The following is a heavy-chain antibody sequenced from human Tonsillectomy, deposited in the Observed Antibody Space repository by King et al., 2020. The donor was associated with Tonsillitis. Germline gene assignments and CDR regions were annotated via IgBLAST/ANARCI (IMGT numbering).Heavy chain of an antibody. CDR2: IKQDGSEK. D-gene: IGHD5-18*01. Sequence: GQLVQSGGGLVQPGGSLRLSCAASGFTFSSYWMSWVRQAPGKGLEWVANIKQDGSEKYYVDSVKGRFTISRDNAKNSLYLQMNSLRAEDTAVYYCARDLRLRGYSYGYLDYWGQGTLVTVSS. CDR3: ARDLRLRGYSYGYLDY. J-gene: IGHJ4*02. V-gene: IGHV3-7*03. CDR1: GFTFSSYW.